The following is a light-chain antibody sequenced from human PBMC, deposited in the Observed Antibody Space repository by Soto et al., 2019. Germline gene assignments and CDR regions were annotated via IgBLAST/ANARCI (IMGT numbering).Light chain of an antibody. CDR1: SSDVGGYNY. Sequence: QSALTLPASVSGSPGQSITISCTGTSSDVGGYNYVSWYQQHPGKAPKLMIYDVSNRPSGVSNRFSGSESGNTASLTISGLQAEDEADYYCSSYSSSSTLVFGGGTKLTVL. J-gene: IGLJ2*01. CDR2: DVS. V-gene: IGLV2-14*01. CDR3: SSYSSSSTLV.